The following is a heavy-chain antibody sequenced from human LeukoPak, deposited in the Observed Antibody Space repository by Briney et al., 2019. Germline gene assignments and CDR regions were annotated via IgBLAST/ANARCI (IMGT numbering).Heavy chain of an antibody. D-gene: IGHD3-10*01. CDR1: GGTFSSYA. V-gene: IGHV1-69*04. Sequence: SVKVSCKASGGTFSSYAISWVRPAPGQGLEWMGRDIPILGIANYAQKFQGRVTITADKSTTTAYIELSSLRSEDTAVYYCARGITMVRGASNWFDPWGQGTLVTVSS. J-gene: IGHJ5*02. CDR3: ARGITMVRGASNWFDP. CDR2: DIPILGIA.